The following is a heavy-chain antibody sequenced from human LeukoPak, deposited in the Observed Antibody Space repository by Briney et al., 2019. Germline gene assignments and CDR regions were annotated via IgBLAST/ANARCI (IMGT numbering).Heavy chain of an antibody. CDR2: IYSGGST. V-gene: IGHV3-66*01. CDR3: AREDIVVVPAAPNRYYYGMDV. Sequence: PGGSLRLSCAASGFTVSSNYMSWVRQAPGKGLEWVSVIYSGGSTYYADSVKGRFTISRDNSKNTLYLQMNSLRAEDTAVYYCAREDIVVVPAAPNRYYYGMDVWGQGTTVTVSS. CDR1: GFTVSSNY. D-gene: IGHD2-2*01. J-gene: IGHJ6*02.